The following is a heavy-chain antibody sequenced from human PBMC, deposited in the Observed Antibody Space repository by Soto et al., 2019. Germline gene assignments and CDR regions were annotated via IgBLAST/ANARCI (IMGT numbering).Heavy chain of an antibody. V-gene: IGHV4-34*01. J-gene: IGHJ4*02. Sequence: SETLSLTCAVYGGSFSGYYWTWIRQPPGKGLEWIGEINHSGNTNYNPSLKSRVTISVDTSKNQFSLKLNSVTAADTAVYHCARGMAVTGHYFDSWGRGTLVT. CDR3: ARGMAVTGHYFDS. D-gene: IGHD6-19*01. CDR2: INHSGNT. CDR1: GGSFSGYY.